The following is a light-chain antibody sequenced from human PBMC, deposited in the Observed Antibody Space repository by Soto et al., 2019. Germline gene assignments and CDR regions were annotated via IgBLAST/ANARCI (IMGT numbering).Light chain of an antibody. J-gene: IGKJ4*01. CDR3: QQRSNWVLT. CDR1: QSVSTY. Sequence: EIVLTQSPATLSLSPGDRATLSCRASQSVSTYLAWYQQKPGQAPRLLIYDASNRATGIPARFSGSGPGTDFTLTISSLEPEDFAVYYCQQRSNWVLTFGGGTTVEIK. V-gene: IGKV3-11*01. CDR2: DAS.